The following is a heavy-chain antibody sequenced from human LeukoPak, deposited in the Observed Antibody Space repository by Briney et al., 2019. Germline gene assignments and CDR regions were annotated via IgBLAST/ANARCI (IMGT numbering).Heavy chain of an antibody. CDR2: INEDGSEK. D-gene: IGHD3-16*01. J-gene: IGHJ3*02. CDR3: ARYQDGTSYDDAFDI. Sequence: GGSLRLSCAASGFTFSTYWMTWVCQAPGKGLEWVANINEDGSEKFYLDSVKGRFTISRDNAKNSLYLQVNSLRAEDTAVYFCARYQDGTSYDDAFDIWGQGTMVSVSS. V-gene: IGHV3-7*01. CDR1: GFTFSTYW.